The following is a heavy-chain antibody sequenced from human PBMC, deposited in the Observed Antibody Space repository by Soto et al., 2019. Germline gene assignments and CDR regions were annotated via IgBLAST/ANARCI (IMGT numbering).Heavy chain of an antibody. CDR1: GVSISSGSFY. J-gene: IGHJ4*02. Sequence: QVQLQESGPGLVRPSETLSLTCTVSGVSISSGSFYCNWIRQPPGKGLEWIGYVDGTGSTNYSPALKSLVSVSKDTSRNQFSLKLTSVTAADTAVYYCARSYSSGHRSEFGYWGQGTLVTVSS. CDR3: ARSYSSGHRSEFGY. CDR2: VDGTGST. D-gene: IGHD6-19*01. V-gene: IGHV4-61*01.